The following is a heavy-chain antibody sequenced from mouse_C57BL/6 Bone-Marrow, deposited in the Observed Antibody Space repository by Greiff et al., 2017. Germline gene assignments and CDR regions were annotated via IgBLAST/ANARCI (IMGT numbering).Heavy chain of an antibody. Sequence: VKLVESGAELVMPGASVKLSCKASGYTFTSYWMNWVKQRPGQGLEWIGEIDPSGSYTNYNQKFKGKSTLTVDKSSSTAYMQLSSLTSEDSAVYYCARDITTGVERTWFAYWGQGTLVTVSA. CDR3: ARDITTGVERTWFAY. J-gene: IGHJ3*01. CDR2: IDPSGSYT. CDR1: GYTFTSYW. D-gene: IGHD1-1*01. V-gene: IGHV1-69*01.